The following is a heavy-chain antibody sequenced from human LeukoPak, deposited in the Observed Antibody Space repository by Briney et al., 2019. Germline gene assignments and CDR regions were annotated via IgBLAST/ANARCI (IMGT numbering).Heavy chain of an antibody. CDR1: GGSFSGYY. D-gene: IGHD3-22*01. CDR3: ARAPHSGYYYYFDY. CDR2: INHSGST. J-gene: IGHJ4*02. Sequence: SETLSLTCAVYGGSFSGYYWSWIRQPPGKGLEWIGEINHSGSTNYNPSLKSRVTISVDTSKNQFSLKLSSVTAADTAVYYCARAPHSGYYYYFDYWGQGTLVTVSS. V-gene: IGHV4-34*01.